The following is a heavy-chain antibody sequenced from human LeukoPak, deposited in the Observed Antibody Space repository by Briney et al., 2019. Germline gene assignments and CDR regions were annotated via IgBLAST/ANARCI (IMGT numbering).Heavy chain of an antibody. V-gene: IGHV3-74*01. Sequence: GGSLRLSCAASGFTFSSYWMHWVRQAPGKGLVWVSRINSDGSSTSYADSVKGRFTISRDNAKNTLYLQMSSLRAEDTAVHYCAREGSGWYAVDYWGQGTLVTVSS. D-gene: IGHD6-19*01. J-gene: IGHJ4*02. CDR3: AREGSGWYAVDY. CDR1: GFTFSSYW. CDR2: INSDGSST.